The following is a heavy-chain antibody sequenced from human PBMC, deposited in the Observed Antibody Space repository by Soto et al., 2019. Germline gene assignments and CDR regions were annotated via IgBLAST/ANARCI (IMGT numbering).Heavy chain of an antibody. D-gene: IGHD6-13*01. Sequence: QVQLQQWGAGLLKPSETLSLTCAVYGGSFSGYYWTWIRQPPGKGLEWIGEINHSGSTNCNPSLKSRVTISVDTSKNQFSLELSSVTAADTAVYYCAREGAAAGEHFDSWGQGTLVTVSS. V-gene: IGHV4-34*01. CDR3: AREGAAAGEHFDS. CDR2: INHSGST. J-gene: IGHJ4*02. CDR1: GGSFSGYY.